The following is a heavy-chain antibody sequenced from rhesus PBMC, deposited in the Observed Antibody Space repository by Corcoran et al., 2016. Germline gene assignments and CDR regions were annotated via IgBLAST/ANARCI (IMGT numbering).Heavy chain of an antibody. CDR1: GYIFTSYV. CDR2: IHPGYGRT. Sequence: QEQLVQSGAEVKKPGASVKVSCKASGYIFTSYVISWLRQAPGHGFEWMGGIHPGYGRTSYEQKFQGRVRITADMSTSTVYMELSSLRSEDMAVYYCAAVEVEYCTGSGCYWNYFDYWGQGVLVTVSS. CDR3: AAVEVEYCTGSGCYWNYFDY. D-gene: IGHD2-21*01. J-gene: IGHJ4*01. V-gene: IGHV1-70*01.